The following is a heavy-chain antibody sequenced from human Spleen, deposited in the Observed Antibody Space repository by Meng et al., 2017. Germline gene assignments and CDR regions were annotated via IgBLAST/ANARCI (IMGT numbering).Heavy chain of an antibody. J-gene: IGHJ4*02. CDR3: ARGPTTMAHDFDY. Sequence: QLQPWAAGLLMPSETLSLTCVVSGGSFSDYSWSWLGQPPGKGLEWIGDINQSGSTNYNPSLESRATISVDTSQNNLSLKLSSVTAADSAVYYCARGPTTMAHDFDYWGQGTLVTVSS. CDR2: INQSGST. CDR1: GGSFSDYS. V-gene: IGHV4-34*01. D-gene: IGHD4-11*01.